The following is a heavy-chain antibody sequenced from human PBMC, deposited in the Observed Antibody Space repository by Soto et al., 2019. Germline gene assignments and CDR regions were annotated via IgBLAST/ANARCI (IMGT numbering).Heavy chain of an antibody. CDR2: IDPSDSYT. V-gene: IGHV5-10-1*01. D-gene: IGHD1-1*01. CDR1: GYSFPSYW. CDR3: EGISPTGPLDY. J-gene: IGHJ4*02. Sequence: PGESLKISCKGSGYSFPSYWITWVRQMPGKGLEWMGRIDPSDSYTDYSPSFQGHVTISADKSISTAYLQWSSLKASDSAMYYCEGISPTGPLDYWGQGTLVTISS.